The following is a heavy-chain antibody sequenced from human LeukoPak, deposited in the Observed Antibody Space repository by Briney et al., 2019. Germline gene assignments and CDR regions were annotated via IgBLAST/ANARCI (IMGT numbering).Heavy chain of an antibody. D-gene: IGHD2-2*01. CDR3: ARDGGYCSSTSCST. CDR2: IIPISGTA. Sequence: SVKVSCKASGGTFSSYAISWVRQAPGQGLEWMGGIIPISGTANYAQKFQGRVTITADESTSTAYMELSSPRSEDTAVYYCARDGGYCSSTSCSTWGQGTLVTVSS. CDR1: GGTFSSYA. V-gene: IGHV1-69*13. J-gene: IGHJ5*02.